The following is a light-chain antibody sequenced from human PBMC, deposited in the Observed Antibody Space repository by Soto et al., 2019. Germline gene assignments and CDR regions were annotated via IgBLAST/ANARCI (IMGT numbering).Light chain of an antibody. CDR2: SAS. CDR1: LSIARS. J-gene: IGKJ3*01. CDR3: QQSYSSFT. V-gene: IGKV1-39*01. Sequence: IQMTQSPSSLSASVGDRVIITCRASLSIARSLNWYQQKPGKAPKLLIYSASTLQSGVPSRFGGSGSGTDFTLTISSLQREDFATYYCQQSYSSFTFGPGTKVDFK.